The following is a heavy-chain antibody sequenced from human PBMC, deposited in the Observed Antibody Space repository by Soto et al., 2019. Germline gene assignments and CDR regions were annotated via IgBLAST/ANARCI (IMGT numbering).Heavy chain of an antibody. CDR1: GGSISSYY. V-gene: IGHV4-59*01. CDR3: ARRDPLPDAFDI. Sequence: SETLSLTCTVSGGSISSYYWSWIRQPPGKGLEWIGYIYYSGSTNYNPSLKSRVTISVDTSKNQFSLKLSSVTAADTAVYYCARRDPLPDAFDIWGQGTMVTVS. J-gene: IGHJ3*02. D-gene: IGHD3-10*01. CDR2: IYYSGST.